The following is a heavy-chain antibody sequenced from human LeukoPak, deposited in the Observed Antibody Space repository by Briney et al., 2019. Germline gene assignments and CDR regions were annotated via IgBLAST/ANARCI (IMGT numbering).Heavy chain of an antibody. CDR2: ISSSSSYI. D-gene: IGHD3-10*01. V-gene: IGHV3-21*01. J-gene: IGHJ6*02. CDR3: ARVSYYYGSGSPRGMDV. Sequence: GGSLRLSCAASGFTFSSYSMNWVRQAPGKGLEWVSSISSSSSYIYYADSVKGRFTISRDNAKNSLYLQMNSLRAEDTAVYYCARVSYYYGSGSPRGMDVWGQGTTVTVSS. CDR1: GFTFSSYS.